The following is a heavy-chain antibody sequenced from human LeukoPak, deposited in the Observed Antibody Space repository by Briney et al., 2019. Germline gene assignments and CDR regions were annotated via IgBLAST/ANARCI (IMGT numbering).Heavy chain of an antibody. J-gene: IGHJ4*02. CDR3: ATDRGWRTSGSYLYYFEY. CDR1: GFIFTNYF. CDR2: IKHDGSEK. D-gene: IGHD3-3*01. V-gene: IGHV3-7*01. Sequence: GGSLRLSCAASGFIFTNYFMSSVRQAPGKGLEWVGSIKHDGSEKYYVDSVRGRFTISRDNTKISLYLQMSSLRAEDTAVYYCATDRGWRTSGSYLYYFEYWGQGTLVTFSS.